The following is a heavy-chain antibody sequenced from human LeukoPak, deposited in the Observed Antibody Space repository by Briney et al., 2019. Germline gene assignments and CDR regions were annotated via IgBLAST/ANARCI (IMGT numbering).Heavy chain of an antibody. CDR1: GFTVSGNY. CDR2: IYSGGDT. J-gene: IGHJ5*02. CDR3: ARLGYAIAAAGPSSWFDP. D-gene: IGHD6-13*01. V-gene: IGHV3-53*01. Sequence: GGSLRLSCAASGFTVSGNYMSWVRQAPGKGLEWVSVIYSGGDTSHAESVKGRFTISRDSSKNTLYLQMNSLRAEDTAVYYCARLGYAIAAAGPSSWFDPWGQGTLVTVSS.